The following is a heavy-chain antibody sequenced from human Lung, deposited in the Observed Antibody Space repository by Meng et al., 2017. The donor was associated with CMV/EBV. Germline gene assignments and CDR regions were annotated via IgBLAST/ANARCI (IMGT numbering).Heavy chain of an antibody. CDR1: GYTFTGYY. D-gene: IGHD2-15*01. CDR3: ARDGGGLYYFDY. CDR2: INPNSGGT. V-gene: IGHV1-2*02. J-gene: IGHJ4*02. Sequence: SXXVSXXASGYTFTGYYMHWVRQAPGQGLEWMGWINPNSGGTNYAQKFQGRVTMTRDTSIRTAYMELSRLRSDDTAVYYCARDGGGLYYFDYWGQGTLVTVSS.